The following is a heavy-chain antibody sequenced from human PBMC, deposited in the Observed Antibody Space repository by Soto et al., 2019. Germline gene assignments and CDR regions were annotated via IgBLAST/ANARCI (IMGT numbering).Heavy chain of an antibody. J-gene: IGHJ4*02. V-gene: IGHV3-48*02. CDR1: GFRFSIYS. Sequence: EVLLVESGGGLVQPGGSLRLSCAASGFRFSIYSMNWVRQAPGKGLEWSAYITSDTNTIKYADSVKGRFTISRDNAKNSVYLQMNSLRDEDTAVYYCARSVEGHFDYWGQGTVVTVSS. CDR3: ARSVEGHFDY. CDR2: ITSDTNTI. D-gene: IGHD6-19*01.